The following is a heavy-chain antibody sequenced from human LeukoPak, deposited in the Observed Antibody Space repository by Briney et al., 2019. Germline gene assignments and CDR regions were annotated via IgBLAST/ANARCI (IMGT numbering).Heavy chain of an antibody. Sequence: SETLSLTCTVSGGSISSHYWSWIRQPPGKGLEWIGYIYYSGSTNYNPSLKSRVTISVDTSKNQFSLKLSSVTAADTAVYYCARILSSTSCYRCRIFDPWGQGTLVTVSS. J-gene: IGHJ5*02. CDR2: IYYSGST. V-gene: IGHV4-59*11. CDR3: ARILSSTSCYRCRIFDP. CDR1: GGSISSHY. D-gene: IGHD2-2*02.